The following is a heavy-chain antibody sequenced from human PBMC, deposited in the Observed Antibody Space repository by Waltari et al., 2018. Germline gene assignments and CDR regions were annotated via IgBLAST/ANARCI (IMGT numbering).Heavy chain of an antibody. CDR2: IYYRGST. CDR3: ARACFVVGILTGYSNYMDV. CDR1: GGSISSGGYY. J-gene: IGHJ6*03. Sequence: QVQLQESGPGLVKPSQTLSLTCTVSGGSISSGGYYWSWIRQHPGKGLEWIGYIYYRGSTDHNPSLKSRVTRAVDTSKNQFSRKLSSVTAADTAVYYCARACFVVGILTGYSNYMDVWGKGTTVTVSS. V-gene: IGHV4-31*03. D-gene: IGHD3-9*01.